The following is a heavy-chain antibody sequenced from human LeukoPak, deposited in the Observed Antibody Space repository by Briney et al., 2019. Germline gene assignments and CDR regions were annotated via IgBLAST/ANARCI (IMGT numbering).Heavy chain of an antibody. Sequence: SETLSLTCTVSGGSISTANYYWGWVRQPPGKGLEWIGNIYYSGSTYYNMSLNSRVTISVDTSKNHFSLQLRSLTAADTAVYYCGVMIREPFDSWGQGTLVTVS. CDR2: IYYSGST. J-gene: IGHJ4*02. D-gene: IGHD3-10*01. CDR1: GGSISTANYY. V-gene: IGHV4-39*01. CDR3: GVMIREPFDS.